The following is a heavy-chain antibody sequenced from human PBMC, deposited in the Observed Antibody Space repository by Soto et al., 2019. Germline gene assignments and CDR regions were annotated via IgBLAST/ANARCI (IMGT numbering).Heavy chain of an antibody. V-gene: IGHV6-1*01. J-gene: IGHJ6*02. Sequence: QALSRSVGIRGGRDSRSSACWNWIRQSRSRGLEWLGSTFYRSKWYNDYAVSLKCRISINADTSKNQFSLQLNSVTPEDTAVYYCARAEYPESEYYHGMAVWGQGTTVTGSS. CDR2: TFYRSKWYN. CDR3: ARAEYPESEYYHGMAV. CDR1: GGRDSRSSAC.